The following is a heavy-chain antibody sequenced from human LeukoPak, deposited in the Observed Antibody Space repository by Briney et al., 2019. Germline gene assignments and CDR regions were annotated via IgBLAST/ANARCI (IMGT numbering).Heavy chain of an antibody. J-gene: IGHJ4*02. Sequence: GGSLRLSCAASGFTFSSYAMSWVRQAPGKGLEWVSAISGSGGSTYYADSVKGRFTIPRDNSKNTLYLQMNSLRAEDTAVYYCAKDQSQVVVAATPDYWGQGTLVTVSS. V-gene: IGHV3-23*01. CDR2: ISGSGGST. D-gene: IGHD2-15*01. CDR3: AKDQSQVVVAATPDY. CDR1: GFTFSSYA.